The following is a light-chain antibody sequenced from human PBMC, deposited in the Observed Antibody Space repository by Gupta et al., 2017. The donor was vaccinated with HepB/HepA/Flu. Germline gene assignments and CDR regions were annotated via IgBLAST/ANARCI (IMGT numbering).Light chain of an antibody. CDR3: QQDCTFPWT. V-gene: IGKV1-5*03. CDR1: EGISKW. J-gene: IGKJ1*01. CDR2: KAS. Sequence: DIQMTQSSSTLSASVGDRVTITCRASEGISKWLAWHQQRPGRAPQLLIYKASILQSGVPSRFSGSESGTEFTLTINGLQPEDFATYYCQQDCTFPWTFGQGTKVEIK.